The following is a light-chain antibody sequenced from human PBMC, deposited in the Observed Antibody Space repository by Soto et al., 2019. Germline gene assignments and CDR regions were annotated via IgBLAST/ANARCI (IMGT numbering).Light chain of an antibody. CDR1: SSNIGAGYD. Sequence: VLTQPPSVSGAPGQRVTISCTGSSSNIGAGYDVFWYQQLPGTAPKLLIYGNSNRPSGVPDRFSGSKSGTSASLAITGLQAEDEADYYCQSYDSSLSGYVFGTGTKVTVL. CDR2: GNS. V-gene: IGLV1-40*01. CDR3: QSYDSSLSGYV. J-gene: IGLJ1*01.